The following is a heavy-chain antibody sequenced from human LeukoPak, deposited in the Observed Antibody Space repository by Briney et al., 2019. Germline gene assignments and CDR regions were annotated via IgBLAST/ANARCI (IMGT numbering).Heavy chain of an antibody. D-gene: IGHD2-2*01. CDR1: GGSFSGYY. V-gene: IGHV4-34*01. Sequence: SETLPLTCAVYGGSFSGYYWSWIRQPPGKGLEWIGEINHSGSTNYNPSLKSRVTISVDTSKNQFSLKLSSVTAADTAVYYCARDIRWSTTSWYYYYMDVWGKGTTVTVSS. CDR3: ARDIRWSTTSWYYYYMDV. J-gene: IGHJ6*03. CDR2: INHSGST.